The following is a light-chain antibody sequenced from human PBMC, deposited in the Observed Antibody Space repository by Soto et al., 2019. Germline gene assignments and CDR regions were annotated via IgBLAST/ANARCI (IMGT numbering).Light chain of an antibody. Sequence: DIQMTQSPSTLSASVGDRVTITCRASQSISSWLAWYQQKPGKAPNLLIYKASSLESGVPSRCSGSGSGTEFTLTISSLQPDDFATYYCQQYNSYSFTFGGGTKVEIK. CDR2: KAS. J-gene: IGKJ4*01. CDR1: QSISSW. CDR3: QQYNSYSFT. V-gene: IGKV1-5*03.